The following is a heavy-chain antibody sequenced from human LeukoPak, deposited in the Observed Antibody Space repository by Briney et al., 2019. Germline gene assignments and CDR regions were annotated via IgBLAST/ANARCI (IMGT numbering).Heavy chain of an antibody. D-gene: IGHD5-12*01. CDR3: AREVATDYYGMDV. CDR1: GDSISSGGYY. Sequence: SETLSLTCTVSGDSISSGGYYWGWIRQHPGKGLEWIGYIYYSGSTYYNPSLKSQVTISVDTSKNQFSVKLSSVTAADTAVYYCAREVATDYYGMDVWGQGTTVTVSS. CDR2: IYYSGST. J-gene: IGHJ6*02. V-gene: IGHV4-31*01.